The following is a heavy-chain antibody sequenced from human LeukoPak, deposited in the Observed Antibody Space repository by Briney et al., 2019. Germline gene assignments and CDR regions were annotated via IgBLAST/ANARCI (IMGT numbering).Heavy chain of an antibody. D-gene: IGHD6-6*01. V-gene: IGHV4-38-2*02. CDR1: GHSIINSFY. J-gene: IGHJ4*02. Sequence: SETLSLTCTVSGHSIINSFYWGWIRQPPGKGLEWIGSIYHTGATYYNPSLKSRVTISVDTSKNQFSLKLSSVTAADTAVYYCARDSSSSFDYWGQGTLVTVSS. CDR2: IYHTGAT. CDR3: ARDSSSSFDY.